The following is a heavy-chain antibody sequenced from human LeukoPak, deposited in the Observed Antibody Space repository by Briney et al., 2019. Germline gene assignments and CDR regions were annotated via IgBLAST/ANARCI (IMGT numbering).Heavy chain of an antibody. Sequence: SVTVSFKASGGTFSSYAISWVRQAPGQGLEWMGGIIPIFGTANYAQKFQGRVTITTDESTSTAYMELSSLRSEDTAVYYCASGSYQANDAFDIWGQGTMVTVSS. D-gene: IGHD1-26*01. CDR1: GGTFSSYA. V-gene: IGHV1-69*05. CDR3: ASGSYQANDAFDI. J-gene: IGHJ3*02. CDR2: IIPIFGTA.